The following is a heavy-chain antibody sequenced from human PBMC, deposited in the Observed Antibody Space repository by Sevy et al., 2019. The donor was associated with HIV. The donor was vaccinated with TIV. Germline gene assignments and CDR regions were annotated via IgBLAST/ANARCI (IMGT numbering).Heavy chain of an antibody. CDR1: EDIFNSYG. CDR3: ARVRVVAPPSPDYFDP. J-gene: IGHJ5*02. CDR2: FIPVLGTT. D-gene: IGHD2-15*01. V-gene: IGHV1-69*13. Sequence: ASVKVSCKASEDIFNSYGISWVRQAPGQGLEWMGGFIPVLGTTNYAQKFQARVTFTADESTTTAYMELNSLRSDDTAVYYCARVRVVAPPSPDYFDPWGQEPSSPSPQ.